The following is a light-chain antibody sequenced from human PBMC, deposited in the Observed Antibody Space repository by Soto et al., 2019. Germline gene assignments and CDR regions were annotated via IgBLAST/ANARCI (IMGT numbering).Light chain of an antibody. Sequence: QSALTQPASVSGSPGQSITISCTGTSSDVGGYNYVSWYQQHPGKAPKLMIYDVSKRPSGVSNRFSGSKSGNTASLTISGLPAEDEADYSCSSYTSSRTEFLVFGTGTKLTVL. CDR3: SSYTSSRTEFLV. CDR1: SSDVGGYNY. J-gene: IGLJ1*01. V-gene: IGLV2-14*01. CDR2: DVS.